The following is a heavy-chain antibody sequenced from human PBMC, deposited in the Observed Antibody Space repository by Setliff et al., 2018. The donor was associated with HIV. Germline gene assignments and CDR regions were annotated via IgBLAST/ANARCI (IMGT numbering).Heavy chain of an antibody. CDR3: VRYCSGGTCYDIDY. CDR2: IFHSGST. V-gene: IGHV4-38-2*01. D-gene: IGHD2-15*01. Sequence: SETLSLTRAVSGYSISSGYYWGWIRQPPGKGLECIGSIFHSGSTYYSPSLKSRVTISVDTSKNQFSLQLNSVTAADTAVYYCVRYCSGGTCYDIDYWGQGTVVTVSS. CDR1: GYSISSGYY. J-gene: IGHJ4*02.